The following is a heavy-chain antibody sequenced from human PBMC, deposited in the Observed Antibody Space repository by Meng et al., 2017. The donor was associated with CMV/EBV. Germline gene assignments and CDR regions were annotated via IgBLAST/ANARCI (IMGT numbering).Heavy chain of an antibody. V-gene: IGHV3-21*01. CDR2: ISSSSSYI. CDR3: ARDLSNYDILTGYQYYYYGMDV. Sequence: GESLKISCAASGFTFSDYYMNWVRQAPGKGLEWVSSISSSSSYIYYADSVKGRFTISRDNAKNSLYLQMNSLRAEDTAVYYCARDLSNYDILTGYQYYYYGMDVWGQGTTVTVSS. CDR1: GFTFSDYY. D-gene: IGHD3-9*01. J-gene: IGHJ6*02.